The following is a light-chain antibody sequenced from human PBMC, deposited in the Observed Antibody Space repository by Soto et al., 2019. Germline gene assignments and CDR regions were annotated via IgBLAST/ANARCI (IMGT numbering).Light chain of an antibody. CDR2: GNR. Sequence: QSALTQPPSVSGAPGQRVTISCTGTSSDLGAGFDVHWYQQLPGTAPKLLIYGNRNRPSGVPDRFSGSKSGTSASLVITGLQAEDEADYYCQAYDSSLSGGVVFGAGTQLTVL. CDR3: QAYDSSLSGGVV. V-gene: IGLV1-40*01. CDR1: SSDLGAGFD. J-gene: IGLJ2*01.